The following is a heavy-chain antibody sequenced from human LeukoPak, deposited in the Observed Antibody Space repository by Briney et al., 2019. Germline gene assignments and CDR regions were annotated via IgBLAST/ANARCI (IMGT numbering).Heavy chain of an antibody. V-gene: IGHV3-20*04. D-gene: IGHD6-19*01. CDR2: INWNCGRT. CDR3: ARDPPTGYSSGWYFDY. J-gene: IGHJ4*02. Sequence: GGSLRLSCAAYGFTFDDYGMSWVRQATARGLEWVSGINWNCGRTGYADSVKGRFTISRDNANNSLYLQMNSLRAEDTALYYCARDPPTGYSSGWYFDYWWQGTLVTVSS. CDR1: GFTFDDYG.